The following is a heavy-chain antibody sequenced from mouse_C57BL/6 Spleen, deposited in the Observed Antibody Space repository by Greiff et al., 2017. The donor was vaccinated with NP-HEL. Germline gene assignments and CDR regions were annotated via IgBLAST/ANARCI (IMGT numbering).Heavy chain of an antibody. CDR2: ISGGGGNT. V-gene: IGHV5-9*01. D-gene: IGHD2-5*01. Sequence: VESGGGLVKPGGSLKLSCAASGFTFSSYTMSWVRQTPEKRLEWVATISGGGGNTYYPDSVKGRFTISRDNAKNTLYLQMSSLRSEDTALYYCARHYSNYVFMDYWGQGTSVTVSS. CDR1: GFTFSSYT. J-gene: IGHJ4*01. CDR3: ARHYSNYVFMDY.